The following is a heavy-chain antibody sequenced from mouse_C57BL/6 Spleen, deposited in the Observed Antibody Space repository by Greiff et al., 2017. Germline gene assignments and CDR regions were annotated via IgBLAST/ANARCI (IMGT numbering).Heavy chain of an antibody. J-gene: IGHJ1*03. Sequence: QVQLQESGAELVKPGASVKMSCKASGYTFTTSPIEWMKQNHGKSLEWIGNFHPYNDDTKYNEKFKGKATLTVEKSSSTVYLELSRLTSDDSAVYYCARGVIYYYGSSYEYWYFDVWGTGTTVTVSS. D-gene: IGHD1-1*01. V-gene: IGHV1-47*01. CDR3: ARGVIYYYGSSYEYWYFDV. CDR2: FHPYNDDT. CDR1: GYTFTTSP.